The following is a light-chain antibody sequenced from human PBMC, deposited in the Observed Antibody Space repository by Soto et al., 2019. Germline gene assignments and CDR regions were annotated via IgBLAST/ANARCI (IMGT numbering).Light chain of an antibody. Sequence: DIVLTQSPGTLSLSPGERATLSCRASETVNNNYLAWYQQKPGQAPRLLFYAASTRATGIPDRFSGSGSGADFTLTITRLEPEDLGVYYCHLYGRAPRTFGQGTKVEV. J-gene: IGKJ1*01. CDR3: HLYGRAPRT. CDR2: AAS. CDR1: ETVNNNY. V-gene: IGKV3-20*01.